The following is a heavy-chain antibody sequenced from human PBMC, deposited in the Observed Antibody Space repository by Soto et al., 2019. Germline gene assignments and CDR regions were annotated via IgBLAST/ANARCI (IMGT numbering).Heavy chain of an antibody. V-gene: IGHV1-2*02. J-gene: IGHJ5*02. D-gene: IGHD3-10*01. Sequence: ASVKVSCKASGYTFTGYYMHWVRQAPEQGLEWMGWINPNSGGTNYAQKFQGRVTMTRDTSISTAYMELSRLRSDDTAVYYCARGDVSINMVRGVTIRGRGWFDPWGQGTLVTVSS. CDR3: ARGDVSINMVRGVTIRGRGWFDP. CDR2: INPNSGGT. CDR1: GYTFTGYY.